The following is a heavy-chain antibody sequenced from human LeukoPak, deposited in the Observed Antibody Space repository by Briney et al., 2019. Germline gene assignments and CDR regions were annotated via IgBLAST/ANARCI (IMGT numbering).Heavy chain of an antibody. CDR3: AKDRVIISDY. CDR2: ISGSGGST. CDR1: GLTFSSFG. Sequence: GGSLRLSCAASGLTFSSFGMSWVRQAPGEGLGWDSAISGSGGSTYYADSVKGRFTISRDNSKNTPYLQMNSRRAEDTALYYCAKDRVIISDYWGQGILVTVSS. J-gene: IGHJ4*02. D-gene: IGHD3-22*01. V-gene: IGHV3-23*01.